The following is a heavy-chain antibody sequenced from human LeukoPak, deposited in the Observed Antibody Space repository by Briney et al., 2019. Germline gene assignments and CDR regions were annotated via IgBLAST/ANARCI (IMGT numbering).Heavy chain of an antibody. V-gene: IGHV1-2*02. J-gene: IGHJ4*02. CDR1: GYTLTGYY. CDR2: INPNSGGT. CDR3: ARDPPSSIAGRPIFDY. D-gene: IGHD6-6*01. Sequence: GASVKVSCKASGYTLTGYYMHWVRQAPGQGLEWMGWINPNSGGTNCAQKFQGRVTMTWDTSISTAYMELSRLTSDDTAVYYCARDPPSSIAGRPIFDYWGQGTLVTVSS.